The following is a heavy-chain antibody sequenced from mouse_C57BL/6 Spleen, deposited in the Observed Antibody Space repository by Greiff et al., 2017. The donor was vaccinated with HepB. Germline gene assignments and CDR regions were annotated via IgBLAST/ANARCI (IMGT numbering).Heavy chain of an antibody. CDR3: ARSEYGSSLYYFDY. V-gene: IGHV1-64*01. CDR1: GYTFTSYW. D-gene: IGHD1-1*01. CDR2: IHPNSGST. Sequence: QVQLQQSGAELVKPGASVKLSCKASGYTFTSYWMHWVKQRPGQGLEWIGMIHPNSGSTNYNEKFKSKATLTVDKSSSTAYMQLSSLTSEDSAVYCCARSEYGSSLYYFDYWGQGTTLTVSS. J-gene: IGHJ2*01.